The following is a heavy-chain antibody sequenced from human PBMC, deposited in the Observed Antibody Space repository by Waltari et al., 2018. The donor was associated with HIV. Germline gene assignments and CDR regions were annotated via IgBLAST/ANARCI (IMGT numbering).Heavy chain of an antibody. V-gene: IGHV1-69*12. D-gene: IGHD3-10*01. CDR2: IIPVFGTA. CDR3: ATHYGSGTYHNYYYGMDV. J-gene: IGHJ6*02. CDR1: GGTFSTYA. Sequence: QVQLVQSGAEVKKPGSSVRVSCKASGGTFSTYAISGVRQAPGQGLEWMGGIIPVFGTANSAQKFQDRVRITADESTSSAHMELSSLTSEDTAVYYCATHYGSGTYHNYYYGMDVWGQGTTVTVSS.